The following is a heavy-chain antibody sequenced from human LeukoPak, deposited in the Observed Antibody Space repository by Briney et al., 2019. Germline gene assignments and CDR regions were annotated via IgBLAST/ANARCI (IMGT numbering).Heavy chain of an antibody. CDR1: GFTFSSYA. CDR3: AREGVGYYLDQ. Sequence: PGGSLRLSCAASGFTFSSYAMSWVRQAPGKGLEWVSFIRGSSSYMYYADSVKGRFTISRDNAKNSLYLQMNNPRAEDTAVYYCAREGVGYYLDQWGQGTLVTVSS. V-gene: IGHV3-21*01. D-gene: IGHD2-15*01. CDR2: IRGSSSYM. J-gene: IGHJ4*02.